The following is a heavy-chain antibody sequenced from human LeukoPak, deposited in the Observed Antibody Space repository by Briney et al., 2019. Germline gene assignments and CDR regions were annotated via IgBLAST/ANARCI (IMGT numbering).Heavy chain of an antibody. D-gene: IGHD3-10*01. J-gene: IGHJ4*02. CDR1: GFTFSSNG. CDR3: ARDSRSGPLNGDLFGY. CDR2: IDSSGSNI. Sequence: PGGSLRLSCVASGFTFSSNGMHWVRQAPGKGLEWVSYIDSSGSNIHYADSVKGRFTISRDNAKNSLYLQMNSLRAEDTAVYYCARDSRSGPLNGDLFGYWGQGTLVTVSS. V-gene: IGHV3-48*04.